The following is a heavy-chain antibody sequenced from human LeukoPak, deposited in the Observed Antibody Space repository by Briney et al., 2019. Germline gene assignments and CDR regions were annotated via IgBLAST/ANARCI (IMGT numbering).Heavy chain of an antibody. J-gene: IGHJ5*02. D-gene: IGHD3-22*01. CDR3: AKDRITMIVVVPDNWFEP. CDR1: GGSFSGYY. CDR2: INHSGST. Sequence: SETLSLTCAVYGGSFSGYYWSWIRQPPGKGLEWIGEINHSGSTNYNPSLKSRVTISVDTSKNQFSLKLSSVTAADTAVYYCAKDRITMIVVVPDNWFEPWGQGTLVTVSS. V-gene: IGHV4-34*01.